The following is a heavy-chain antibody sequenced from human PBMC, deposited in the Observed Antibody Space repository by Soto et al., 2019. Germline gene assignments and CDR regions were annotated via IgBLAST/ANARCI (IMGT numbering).Heavy chain of an antibody. J-gene: IGHJ3*02. D-gene: IGHD1-20*01. V-gene: IGHV2-70*01. Sequence: SGPTLVNPTQTLTLTCTFSGFSLSTSGMSVSWNLQPPGKALEWLALIDWDDDKYYSTSLKTRLTISKGTSKNQVVLTMTNMDPVDTATYYCARPNAVYDAFDIWGQGTMVTVSS. CDR2: IDWDDDK. CDR1: GFSLSTSGMS. CDR3: ARPNAVYDAFDI.